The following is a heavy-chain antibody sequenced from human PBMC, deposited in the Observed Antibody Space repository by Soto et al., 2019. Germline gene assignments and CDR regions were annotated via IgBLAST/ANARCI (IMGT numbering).Heavy chain of an antibody. CDR2: INPNSGGT. Sequence: ASVKVSCKASGYTFTGYYMHWVRQAPGQGLEWMGWINPNSGGTNYAQKFQGRVTMTRDTSISTAYMELSRLRSDDTAVYYCARNYYDSSGPDYWGQGTLVTVSS. J-gene: IGHJ4*02. CDR1: GYTFTGYY. D-gene: IGHD3-22*01. V-gene: IGHV1-2*02. CDR3: ARNYYDSSGPDY.